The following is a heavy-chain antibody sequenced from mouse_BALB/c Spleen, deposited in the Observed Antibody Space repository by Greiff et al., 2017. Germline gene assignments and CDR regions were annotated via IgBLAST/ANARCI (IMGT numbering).Heavy chain of an antibody. J-gene: IGHJ2*01. CDR1: GFNIKDTY. D-gene: IGHD1-1*01. V-gene: IGHV14-3*02. Sequence: VQLKESGAELVKPGASVKLSCTASGFNIKDTYMHWVKQRPEQGLEWIGRIDPANGNTKYDPKFQGKATITADTSSNTAYLQLSSLTSEDTAVYYCARGYYGSNYFDYWGQGTTLTVSS. CDR3: ARGYYGSNYFDY. CDR2: IDPANGNT.